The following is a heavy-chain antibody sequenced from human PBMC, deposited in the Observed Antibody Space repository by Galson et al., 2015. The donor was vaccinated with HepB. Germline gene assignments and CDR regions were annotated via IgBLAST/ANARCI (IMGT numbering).Heavy chain of an antibody. CDR2: ISGNGRKT. V-gene: IGHV3-23*01. Sequence: SLRLSCAASGFTFSNYGMSWVRQAPGKGLEWVSGISGNGRKTQYSDSVKGHFIISRDNSNSSLHLQMNNLRADDTAVYYCAKDRIVTIFGVAPFLHWGQGILVTVSS. J-gene: IGHJ1*01. CDR1: GFTFSNYG. D-gene: IGHD3-3*01. CDR3: AKDRIVTIFGVAPFLH.